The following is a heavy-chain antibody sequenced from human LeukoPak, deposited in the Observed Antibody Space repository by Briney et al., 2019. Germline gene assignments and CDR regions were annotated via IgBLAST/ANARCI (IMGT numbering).Heavy chain of an antibody. CDR2: ISGSGGST. J-gene: IGHJ3*02. CDR3: AKADNYYDSSGYYSPRNAFDI. V-gene: IGHV3-23*01. Sequence: PGGSLRLSCAASGFTFSSYAMSWVRQAPGKGLEWVSAISGSGGSTYYADSVKGRFTISRDNSKNTLYLQMNSLRAEDTAVYYCAKADNYYDSSGYYSPRNAFDIWGQGTMVTVSS. D-gene: IGHD3-22*01. CDR1: GFTFSSYA.